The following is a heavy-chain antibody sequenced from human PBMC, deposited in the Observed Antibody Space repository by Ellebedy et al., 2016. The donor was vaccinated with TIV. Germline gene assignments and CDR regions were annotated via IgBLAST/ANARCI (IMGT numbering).Heavy chain of an antibody. CDR1: GFSLTTNQVT. CDR2: IYGTDDK. Sequence: SGPTLVKPTQTLTPTCTFYGFSLTTNQVTVGWVRQPPGKAPEWLTFIYGTDDKRYSPSLKSRLTITKDSSKNQVVLTLTNMDPVDTATYFCVHRTTVTSVDFWGQGTLVTVSS. D-gene: IGHD4-17*01. CDR3: VHRTTVTSVDF. V-gene: IGHV2-5*01. J-gene: IGHJ4*02.